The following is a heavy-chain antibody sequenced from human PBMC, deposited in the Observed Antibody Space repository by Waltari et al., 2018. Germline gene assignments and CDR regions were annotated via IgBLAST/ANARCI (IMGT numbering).Heavy chain of an antibody. V-gene: IGHV3-23*04. J-gene: IGHJ4*02. CDR1: GFTFSGDA. CDR2: ISGTGGST. Sequence: EVQLVESGGDLVHPGGSLRLSCAASGFTFSGDAMSWVRQAPGKGLEWVSAISGTGGSTYYADSVKGRFTISRDNSKNTLYLQMNSLRAEDAAVYYCATRGTYYKFDYWGQGSLVTVSS. CDR3: ATRGTYYKFDY. D-gene: IGHD1-26*01.